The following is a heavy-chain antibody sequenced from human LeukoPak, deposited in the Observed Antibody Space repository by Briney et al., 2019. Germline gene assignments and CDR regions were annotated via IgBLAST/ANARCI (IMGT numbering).Heavy chain of an antibody. V-gene: IGHV4-59*12. CDR2: IYYSGST. CDR1: GGSISSYY. D-gene: IGHD3-10*01. CDR3: ARDPWGVTGHRYYYYGMDV. J-gene: IGHJ6*02. Sequence: SETLSLTCTVSGGSISSYYWSWIRQPPGKGLEWIGYIYYSGSTNYNPSLKSRVTISVDTPKNQFSLKLSSVTAADTAVYCCARDPWGVTGHRYYYYGMDVWGQGTTVTVSS.